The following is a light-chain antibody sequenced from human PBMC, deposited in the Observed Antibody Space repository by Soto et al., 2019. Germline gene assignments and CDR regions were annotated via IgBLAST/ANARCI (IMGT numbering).Light chain of an antibody. Sequence: QSALTQPASVSGSPGQSITISCTGTSSDVGGYNCVSWYQQHPGKAPKLMIYDVSNRTSGVSNRFSGSKSGNTASLTISGLQAEDEADYYCSSYTSSSTLVVFGGGTKLTVL. CDR1: SSDVGGYNC. V-gene: IGLV2-14*01. CDR3: SSYTSSSTLVV. CDR2: DVS. J-gene: IGLJ2*01.